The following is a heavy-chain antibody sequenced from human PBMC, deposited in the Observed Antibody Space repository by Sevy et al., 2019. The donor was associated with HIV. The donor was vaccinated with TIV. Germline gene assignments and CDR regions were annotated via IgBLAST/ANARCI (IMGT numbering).Heavy chain of an antibody. V-gene: IGHV3-74*01. Sequence: GGSLRLSCAASGFTFRNYWMHWVRQAPGKGLVSVSYIHTDGSSSYYEDYVKGRFTISRDNDQNTLYLRMNSLRAEDTAVYYCARAGIGDFWSGYYGIDHWGQGTLVTVSS. J-gene: IGHJ4*02. CDR1: GFTFRNYW. CDR2: IHTDGSSS. CDR3: ARAGIGDFWSGYYGIDH. D-gene: IGHD3-3*01.